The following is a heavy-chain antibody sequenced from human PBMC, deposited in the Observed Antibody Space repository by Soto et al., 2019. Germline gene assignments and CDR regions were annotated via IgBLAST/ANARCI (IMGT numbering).Heavy chain of an antibody. CDR2: IYYTGIT. J-gene: IGHJ5*02. CDR3: ARHDNGPRRAMLRGVLPPAS. Sequence: QLQLQESGPGLVKPSETLSLICTVSGGSISGSNFYWGWIRQPPGRGLEWIGTIYYTGITYYNPSLKSRVTISVDTSKNHFSLTLSSVTAADTAIYYCARHDNGPRRAMLRGVLPPASWGQGSLVTVSS. CDR1: GGSISGSNFY. D-gene: IGHD3-10*01. V-gene: IGHV4-39*01.